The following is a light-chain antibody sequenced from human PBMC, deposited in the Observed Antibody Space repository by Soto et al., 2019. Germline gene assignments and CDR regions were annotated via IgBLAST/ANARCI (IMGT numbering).Light chain of an antibody. J-gene: IGKJ2*01. CDR3: QQYTSSPYT. Sequence: EIVLTQSPGTLSLSPGERATLSCRASQSISSSYLAWYQRKPGQAPRLLIYGASNRATGIPDRFSGSGSETDFTLTISRLEPEDFAVYYCQQYTSSPYTFGQGTKLEIK. CDR1: QSISSSY. CDR2: GAS. V-gene: IGKV3-20*01.